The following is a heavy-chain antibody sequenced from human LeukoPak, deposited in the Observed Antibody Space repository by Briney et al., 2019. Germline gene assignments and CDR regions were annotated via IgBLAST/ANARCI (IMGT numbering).Heavy chain of an antibody. Sequence: SETLSLTCTVSGGSVSSGSYSWSWLRHPPGKGLEWIGYIYYSGSTNYNPSLKSRVTISLDTSKNRFSLKLNSVTAADTAVYYCARDLTSGYDFGYWGQGTLVTISS. J-gene: IGHJ4*02. D-gene: IGHD5-12*01. CDR3: ARDLTSGYDFGY. V-gene: IGHV4-61*01. CDR1: GGSVSSGSYS. CDR2: IYYSGST.